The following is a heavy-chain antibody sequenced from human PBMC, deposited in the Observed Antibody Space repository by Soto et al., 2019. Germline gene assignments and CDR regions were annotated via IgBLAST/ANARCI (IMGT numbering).Heavy chain of an antibody. CDR2: IRSKAHGGTT. CDR3: TRASDTSGYYFHKY. J-gene: IGHJ1*01. D-gene: IGHD3-22*01. V-gene: IGHV3-49*04. Sequence: PVGSLRLSCTGSGFTFGGYAMSWVRHAPGKGLEWVGFIRSKAHGGTTEYAASVKDRFTISRDDSKSIVHLQMNSLKTEDTAVYYCTRASDTSGYYFHKYWGQGTSVTVSS. CDR1: GFTFGGYA.